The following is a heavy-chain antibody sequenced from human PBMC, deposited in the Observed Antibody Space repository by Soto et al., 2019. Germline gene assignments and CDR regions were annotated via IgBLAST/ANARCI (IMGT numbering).Heavy chain of an antibody. CDR1: GYTFTSYD. CDR2: MNPFSGNA. CDR3: TRGQGNH. Sequence: QVQLVQSGAEVKKPGASVRVSCKASGYTFTSYDIYWVRQATGQGLEWMGWMNPFSGNAVYTQKFQDRVTMTRDTSINTAYMEMSGLRSEDPAVYYCTRGQGNHWGQGSMVTVSP. J-gene: IGHJ1*01. V-gene: IGHV1-8*01.